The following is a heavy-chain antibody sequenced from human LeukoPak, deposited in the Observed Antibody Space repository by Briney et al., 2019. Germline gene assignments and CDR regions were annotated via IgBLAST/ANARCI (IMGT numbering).Heavy chain of an antibody. V-gene: IGHV3-23*01. CDR2: ISGSGGST. CDR3: AKRSYDFWSGYYRY. J-gene: IGHJ4*02. Sequence: GGSLRLSCAASGFTFSSYAMSWVRRAPGKGLEWVSAISGSGGSTYYADSVKGRFTISRDNSKNTLYLQMNSLRAEDTAVYYCAKRSYDFWSGYYRYWGQGTLVTVSS. D-gene: IGHD3-3*01. CDR1: GFTFSSYA.